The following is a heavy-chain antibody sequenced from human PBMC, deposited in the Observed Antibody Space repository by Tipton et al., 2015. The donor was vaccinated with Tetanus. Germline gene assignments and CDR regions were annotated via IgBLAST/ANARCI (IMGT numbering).Heavy chain of an antibody. CDR1: GFTFNNYN. D-gene: IGHD2-2*01. CDR2: ISTSSSTI. CDR3: ARDLIQTQLPPAFDI. Sequence: SLSLSCAASGFTFNNYNMNWVRQAPGKGLEWVSYISTSSSTIYYAASVKGRFTISRDNAKNSLYLQMNTLRDEDTAVYYCARDLIQTQLPPAFDIWGQGTMVTVSS. J-gene: IGHJ3*02. V-gene: IGHV3-48*02.